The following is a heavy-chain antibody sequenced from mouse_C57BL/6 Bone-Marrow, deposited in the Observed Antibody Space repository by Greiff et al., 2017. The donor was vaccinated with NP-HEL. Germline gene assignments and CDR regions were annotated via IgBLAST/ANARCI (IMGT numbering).Heavy chain of an antibody. D-gene: IGHD1-1*01. CDR3: ARQGYYYGSLDY. CDR2: ISSGGSYT. J-gene: IGHJ2*01. V-gene: IGHV5-6*02. CDR1: GFTFSSYG. Sequence: EVKLVESGGDLVKPGGSLKLSCAASGFTFSSYGMSWVRQTPDKRLEWVATISSGGSYTYYPDSVKGRFTISRDNAKNTLYLQMSSLKSEDTAMYYWARQGYYYGSLDYWGQGTTLTVSS.